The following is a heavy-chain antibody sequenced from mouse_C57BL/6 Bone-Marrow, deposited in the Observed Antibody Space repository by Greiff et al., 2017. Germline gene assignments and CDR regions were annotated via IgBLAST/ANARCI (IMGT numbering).Heavy chain of an antibody. CDR1: GYTFTDYY. V-gene: IGHV1-26*01. J-gene: IGHJ3*01. Sequence: EVQLQQSGPELVKPGASVKISCKASGYTFTDYYMNWVKQSHGKSLEWIGDINPNNGGTSYNQKFKGKATLTVDKSSSTAYMELRSLTSEDSAVYYCALYYGSSWGQGTLVTVSA. D-gene: IGHD1-1*01. CDR2: INPNNGGT. CDR3: ALYYGSS.